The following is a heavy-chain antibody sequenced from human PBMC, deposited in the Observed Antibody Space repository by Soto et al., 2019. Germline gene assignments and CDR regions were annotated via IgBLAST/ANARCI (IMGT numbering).Heavy chain of an antibody. Sequence: HVTLKESGPVLVKPTETLTLTCTVSGFSLANGKVGVSWIRQPPGKALEWLAHTFSSVEKSYRTSLKDRLTISEDTSKSQVVLTMTNVDPVDTATYYCARILFGRSVAGGYFYMDVWGKGTTVTVSS. D-gene: IGHD6-19*01. V-gene: IGHV2-26*01. CDR2: TFSSVEK. CDR1: GFSLANGKVG. J-gene: IGHJ6*03. CDR3: ARILFGRSVAGGYFYMDV.